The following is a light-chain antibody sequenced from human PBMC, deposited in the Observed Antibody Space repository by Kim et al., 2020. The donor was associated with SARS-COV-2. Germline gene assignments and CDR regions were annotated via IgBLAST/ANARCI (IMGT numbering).Light chain of an antibody. CDR1: KLGDKY. Sequence: PGQTASITCSGDKLGDKYACWYQQKPGQSPVLAIYQDSKRPSGIPERFSGSNSGNTATLTISGTQAMDEADYYCQAWDSSTPVVFGGGTQLTVL. CDR2: QDS. J-gene: IGLJ2*01. V-gene: IGLV3-1*01. CDR3: QAWDSSTPVV.